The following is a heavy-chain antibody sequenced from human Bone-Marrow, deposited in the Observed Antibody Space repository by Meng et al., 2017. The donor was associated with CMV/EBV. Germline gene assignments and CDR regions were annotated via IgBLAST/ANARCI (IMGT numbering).Heavy chain of an antibody. V-gene: IGHV3-9*01. D-gene: IGHD5-12*01. Sequence: SLKISCAASGFTFDDYAMHWVRQAPGKGLEWVSGISWNGGYVGYADSVKGRFTISRDSAKNSLYLQMNSLRPEDTGLYYCAKDVISGYNRYYYGMDVWGQGTTVTVSS. CDR3: AKDVISGYNRYYYGMDV. J-gene: IGHJ6*02. CDR1: GFTFDDYA. CDR2: ISWNGGYV.